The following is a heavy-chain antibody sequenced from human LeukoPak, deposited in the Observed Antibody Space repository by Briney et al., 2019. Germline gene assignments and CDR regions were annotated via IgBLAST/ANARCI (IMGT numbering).Heavy chain of an antibody. J-gene: IGHJ5*02. CDR1: GGTFTSYA. CDR3: ARKLRLGGNWFDP. V-gene: IGHV1-69*13. CDR2: IIPISGTT. D-gene: IGHD1-26*01. Sequence: RASVKVSCETSGGTFTSYAITWVRQAPGQGLEWMGKIIPISGTTNYAQKFQGRVTFTADESTSTAYMELSSLRSEDTALYYCARKLRLGGNWFDPWGQGTLVTVSS.